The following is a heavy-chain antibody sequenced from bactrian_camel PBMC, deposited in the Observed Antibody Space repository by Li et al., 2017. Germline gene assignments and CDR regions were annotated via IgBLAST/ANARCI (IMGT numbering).Heavy chain of an antibody. J-gene: IGHJ6*01. Sequence: VQLVESGGGSVQPGGSLRLSCVASGYTRDNYCMAWFRQAPGKERELVSRITRVYFASYADSVKGRFTISRDNAENTVYLQMNRVKPDDTAKYYCVADPGGTGARWSSPFNALADFGIWGRGTQVTV. D-gene: IGHD5*01. CDR1: GYTRDNYC. CDR3: VADPGGTGARWSSPFNALADFGI. CDR2: ITRVYFA. V-gene: IGHV3S60*01.